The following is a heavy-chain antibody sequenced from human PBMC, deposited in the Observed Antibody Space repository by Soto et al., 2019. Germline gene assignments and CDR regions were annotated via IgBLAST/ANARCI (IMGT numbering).Heavy chain of an antibody. CDR2: ISGSGGST. CDR3: AKDLGGIAAAGTRYFDL. J-gene: IGHJ2*01. CDR1: GFTFSSYA. V-gene: IGHV3-23*01. Sequence: GGSLRLSCAASGFTFSSYAMSWVRQAPGKGLEWVSAISGSGGSTYYADSVKGRFTISRDNSKNTLYLQMNSLRAEDTDVYYCAKDLGGIAAAGTRYFDLWGRGTLVTVSS. D-gene: IGHD6-13*01.